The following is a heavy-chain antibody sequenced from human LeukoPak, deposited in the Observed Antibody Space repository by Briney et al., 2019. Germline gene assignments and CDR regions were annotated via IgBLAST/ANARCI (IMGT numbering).Heavy chain of an antibody. Sequence: GGSLRLSCAASGFTVTSNYMSWVRQAPGKGLEWVSVIYSGGSTYYGGSVKGRFTISRDNSKNTVYLQMNSLRAEDTAVYYCARVDVGAAGGVYWGQGTLVTVSS. CDR3: ARVDVGAAGGVY. J-gene: IGHJ4*02. CDR2: IYSGGST. CDR1: GFTVTSNY. V-gene: IGHV3-66*01. D-gene: IGHD2-15*01.